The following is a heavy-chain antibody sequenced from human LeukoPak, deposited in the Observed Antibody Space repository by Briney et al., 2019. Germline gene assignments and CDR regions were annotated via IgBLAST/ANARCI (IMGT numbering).Heavy chain of an antibody. V-gene: IGHV2-70*17. Sequence: SGPALVKPTQTLTLTCTFSGFSLSTSRMCVSWIRQPPGKALEWLARIDWDDDTFYSTSLKTSLTSSKDTSRDQVVLTMTNMDPVDTATYYCARSRPSIVSVGVFDYWGQGTLVTVSS. CDR1: GFSLSTSRMC. CDR3: ARSRPSIVSVGVFDY. CDR2: IDWDDDT. D-gene: IGHD5/OR15-5a*01. J-gene: IGHJ4*02.